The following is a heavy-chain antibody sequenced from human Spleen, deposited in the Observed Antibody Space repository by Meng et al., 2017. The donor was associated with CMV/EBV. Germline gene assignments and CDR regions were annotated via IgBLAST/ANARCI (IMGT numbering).Heavy chain of an antibody. CDR3: AHRRRRPDCSSTSCYGWFDP. J-gene: IGHJ5*02. D-gene: IGHD2-2*01. CDR2: IYWNDDK. Sequence: TSGVGGGGIRQATGKAREWLALIYWNDDKRYSPSLKSRLTITKETSKNQVVLTMTNMDPVDTATYYCAHRRRRPDCSSTSCYGWFDPWGQGTLVTVSS. CDR1: TSGVG. V-gene: IGHV2-5*01.